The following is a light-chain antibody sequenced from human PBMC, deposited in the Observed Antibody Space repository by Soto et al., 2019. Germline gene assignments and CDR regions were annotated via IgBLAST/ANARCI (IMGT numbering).Light chain of an antibody. Sequence: EIVLTQSPDTLSLSPGERATLSCRASQSVSTRHLAWYQQKPGQAPRLLIYDASTRATGIPDRFSGSGSGTDFTLTISRLEPEDFAVYYCQLYANLPLLSFGQGTRLEIK. CDR3: QLYANLPLLS. CDR2: DAS. CDR1: QSVSTRH. J-gene: IGKJ5*01. V-gene: IGKV3-20*01.